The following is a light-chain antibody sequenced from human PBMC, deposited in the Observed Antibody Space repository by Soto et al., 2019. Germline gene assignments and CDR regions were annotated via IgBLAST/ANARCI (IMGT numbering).Light chain of an antibody. J-gene: IGKJ1*01. CDR2: GAS. CDR3: QQYNNWPWGT. V-gene: IGKV3-15*01. Sequence: EIVMTQSPATLSVSPGERATLSCRASQRVSSNLAWYQQKPGQAPRLLIYGASTRATGIPARFSGSGSGTEFTLTISSLQSEDLAVYYCQQYNNWPWGTFGQGTKVEIK. CDR1: QRVSSN.